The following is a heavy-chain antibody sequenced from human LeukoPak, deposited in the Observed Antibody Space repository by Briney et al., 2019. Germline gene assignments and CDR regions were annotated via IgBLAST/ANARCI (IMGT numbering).Heavy chain of an antibody. CDR1: GGSISGYY. CDR2: IYTSGST. J-gene: IGHJ6*01. Sequence: PSETLSLTCTVSGGSISGYYWSWIRQPAGKGLEWIGRIYTSGSTNYNPSLKSRVTMSVVTSKNQFSLKLSSVTAADTAVYHCARVSTIAAAGMDVWGQGTTVTVSS. V-gene: IGHV4-4*07. D-gene: IGHD6-13*01. CDR3: ARVSTIAAAGMDV.